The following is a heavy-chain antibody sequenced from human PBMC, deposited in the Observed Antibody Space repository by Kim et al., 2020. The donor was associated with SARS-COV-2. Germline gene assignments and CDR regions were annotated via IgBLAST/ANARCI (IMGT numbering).Heavy chain of an antibody. J-gene: IGHJ4*02. Sequence: GGSLRLSCVASGFTFSSYGMHWVRRAPGKGLEWVAVVSDDGSEKYYVDSAKGRFTISKDNSKNTLYLQMNSLRPEDTAVYYCARRPLLDYWGQGTLVTVSS. CDR3: ARRPLLDY. CDR2: VSDDGSEK. V-gene: IGHV3-30*03. CDR1: GFTFSSYG.